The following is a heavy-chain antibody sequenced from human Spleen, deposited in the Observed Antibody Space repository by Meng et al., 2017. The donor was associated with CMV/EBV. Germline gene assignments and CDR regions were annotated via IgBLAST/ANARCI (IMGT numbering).Heavy chain of an antibody. CDR2: MYAGGAI. CDR3: ARDGGTVVRGGFDP. J-gene: IGHJ5*02. V-gene: IGHV4-30-4*08. CDR1: VASVTSGDSF. D-gene: IGHD3-10*01. Sequence: SVASVTSGDSFWPWVPQPPGKGLEWIGYMYAGGAIYYNPSLKSRLTISVDTSKNQFSLKLYSVTAADTAVYYCARDGGTVVRGGFDPWGQGTLVTVSS.